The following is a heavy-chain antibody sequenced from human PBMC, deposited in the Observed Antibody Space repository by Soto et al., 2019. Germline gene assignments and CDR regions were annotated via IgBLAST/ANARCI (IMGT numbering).Heavy chain of an antibody. CDR2: ISSGSSTI. V-gene: IGHV3-48*01. J-gene: IGHJ6*03. Sequence: GECLSPSCPPSAFSLGIYSMEWVRQAPGKGLEWVSYISSGSSTIYYADSVKGRFTISRDNAKNSLYLQMDSLRAEDTAVYYATRSAYMDVWGTGTTVTVSS. CDR1: AFSLGIYS. D-gene: IGHD2-2*01. CDR3: TRSAYMDV.